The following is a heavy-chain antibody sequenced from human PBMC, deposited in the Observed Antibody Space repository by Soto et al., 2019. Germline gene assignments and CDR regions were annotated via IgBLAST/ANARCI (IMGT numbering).Heavy chain of an antibody. CDR1: GYIFSDYG. J-gene: IGHJ3*02. V-gene: IGHV1-18*01. Sequence: ASVKVSCKSSGYIFSDYGITWVRQAPGQGLEWMGWISAYNGNTDYAQKFQDRLTLATDASTSTAYMELRSLRSDDTALYYCARPVTSPDHLDIWGQGTMVTVSS. D-gene: IGHD4-4*01. CDR3: ARPVTSPDHLDI. CDR2: ISAYNGNT.